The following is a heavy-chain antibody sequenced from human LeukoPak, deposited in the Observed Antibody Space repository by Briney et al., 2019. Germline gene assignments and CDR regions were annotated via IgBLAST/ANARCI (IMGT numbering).Heavy chain of an antibody. D-gene: IGHD2-15*01. V-gene: IGHV4-30-4*08. Sequence: SETLSLTCTVSGDSISSGDYYWTWIRQPPGKGLDWLGYINYNRSTYYNPSLKSRVTISVDTSKNQFSLKLSSVTAADTAVYYCDRNIVVVVAATPGRLERRPDAFDIWGQGTMVTVSS. CDR1: GDSISSGDYY. J-gene: IGHJ3*02. CDR3: DRNIVVVVAATPGRLERRPDAFDI. CDR2: INYNRST.